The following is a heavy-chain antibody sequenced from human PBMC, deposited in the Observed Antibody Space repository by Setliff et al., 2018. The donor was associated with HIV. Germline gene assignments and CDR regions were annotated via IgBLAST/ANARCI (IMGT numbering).Heavy chain of an antibody. CDR1: GVTFFSTYS. Sequence: GGSLRLSCAGSGVTFFSTYSMNWVRQAPGKGLECVAYIISGSSTVYYADSVKGRFTVSRDNAKNSVYLEMNSLRAEDTAVYYCAREEGPHYGGKGCIDYWGQGTLVTVSS. J-gene: IGHJ4*02. D-gene: IGHD4-17*01. CDR3: AREEGPHYGGKGCIDY. CDR2: IISGSSTV. V-gene: IGHV3-48*01.